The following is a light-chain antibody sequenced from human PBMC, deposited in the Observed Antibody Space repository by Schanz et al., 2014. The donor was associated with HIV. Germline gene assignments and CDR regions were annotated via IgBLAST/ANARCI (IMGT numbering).Light chain of an antibody. CDR1: QSVSSN. Sequence: EIVMTQSPATLSVSPGERATLSCRASQSVSSNLAWYQQKPGQVPRLLIYSASRRANGIPDRFSGSGSGTDFTLTISSLEPEDFAVYYCQQYGSSFGPGTKVEIK. J-gene: IGKJ3*01. V-gene: IGKV3-20*01. CDR3: QQYGSS. CDR2: SAS.